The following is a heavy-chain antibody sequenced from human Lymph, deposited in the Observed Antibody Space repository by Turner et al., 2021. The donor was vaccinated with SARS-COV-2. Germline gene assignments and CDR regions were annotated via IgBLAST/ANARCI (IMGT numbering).Heavy chain of an antibody. CDR3: AREIVNNWVDP. V-gene: IGHV4-59*01. CDR1: CGTMNSNY. J-gene: IGHJ5*02. Sequence: QVQLQVSGPRPVEPFGAQSRPCTVSCGTMNSNYWSWIRQPPGKRLEWIGYIYYGGSTNYTPSLKGRVTISVDTSKNQFSLKLTTVTAADTAVYYCAREIVNNWVDPWGQGILVTVSS. D-gene: IGHD2-21*01. CDR2: IYYGGST.